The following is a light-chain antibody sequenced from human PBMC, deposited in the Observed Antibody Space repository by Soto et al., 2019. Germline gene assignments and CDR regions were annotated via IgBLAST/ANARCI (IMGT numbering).Light chain of an antibody. CDR3: LLSYSGAWGV. Sequence: QAVVTQEPSLTVSPGGTVTLTCGSSTGAVTSGHYPYWFQQKPGQAPRTLIYDTSNKHSWTPARFSGSLLGGKAALTLSGAQPEEEAEYYCLLSYSGAWGVVGGGTKVTVL. V-gene: IGLV7-46*01. CDR1: TGAVTSGHY. J-gene: IGLJ2*01. CDR2: DTS.